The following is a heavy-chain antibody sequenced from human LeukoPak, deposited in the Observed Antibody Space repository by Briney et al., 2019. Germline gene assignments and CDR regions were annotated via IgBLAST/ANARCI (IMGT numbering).Heavy chain of an antibody. CDR3: ARGRRDGYTGVYFDY. J-gene: IGHJ4*02. V-gene: IGHV4-59*01. CDR1: GGSISSYY. CDR2: IYYSGST. D-gene: IGHD5-24*01. Sequence: PSQTLSLTCTVSGGSISSYYWSWIRQPPGKGLEWIGYIYYSGSTNYNPSLKSRVTISVDTSKNQFSLKLSSVTAADTAVYYCARGRRDGYTGVYFDYWGQGTLVTVSS.